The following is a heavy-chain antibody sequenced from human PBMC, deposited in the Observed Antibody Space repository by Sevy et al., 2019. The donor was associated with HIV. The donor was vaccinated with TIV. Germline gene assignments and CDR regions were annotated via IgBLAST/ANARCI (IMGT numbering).Heavy chain of an antibody. CDR3: ARRDYGDYVWERSYYYGMDV. Sequence: GESLKISCAASGFTFSSYEMNWVRQAPGKGLEWVSYISSSGSTIYYADSVKGRFTISRDNAKNSLYLQMNSLRAEDTAVYYCARRDYGDYVWERSYYYGMDVWGQGTTVTVSS. V-gene: IGHV3-48*03. D-gene: IGHD4-17*01. CDR1: GFTFSSYE. CDR2: ISSSGSTI. J-gene: IGHJ6*02.